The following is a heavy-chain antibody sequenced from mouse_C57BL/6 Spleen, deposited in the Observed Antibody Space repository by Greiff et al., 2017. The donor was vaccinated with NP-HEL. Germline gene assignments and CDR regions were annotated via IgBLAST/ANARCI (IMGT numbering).Heavy chain of an antibody. CDR2: IHPNSGST. CDR1: GYTFTSYW. V-gene: IGHV1-64*01. D-gene: IGHD2-4*01. Sequence: VQLQQPGAELVKPGASVKLSCKASGYTFTSYWMHWVKQRPGQGLEWIGMIHPNSGSTNYNEKFKSKATLTVDKSSSTAYMQLSSLTSEDSAVYYCARWTYYDSYFDYWGQGTTLTVSS. CDR3: ARWTYYDSYFDY. J-gene: IGHJ2*01.